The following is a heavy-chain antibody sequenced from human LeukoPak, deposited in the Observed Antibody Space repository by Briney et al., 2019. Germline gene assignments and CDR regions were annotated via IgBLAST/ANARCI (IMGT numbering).Heavy chain of an antibody. J-gene: IGHJ4*02. Sequence: ASEKVSCKASGYTFTSYDINRVRQATGQGLEWMGWMNPNSGNTGYAQKFQGRVTMTRNTSISTAYMELSSLRSEDTAVYYCARALRVGRYSADYWGQGTLVTVSS. D-gene: IGHD2-15*01. CDR1: GYTFTSYD. V-gene: IGHV1-8*01. CDR2: MNPNSGNT. CDR3: ARALRVGRYSADY.